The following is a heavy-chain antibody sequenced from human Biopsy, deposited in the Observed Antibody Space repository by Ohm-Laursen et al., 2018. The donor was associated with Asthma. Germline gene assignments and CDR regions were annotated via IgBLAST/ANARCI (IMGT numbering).Heavy chain of an antibody. CDR1: SGSINSGGYY. D-gene: IGHD3-22*01. V-gene: IGHV4-31*03. Sequence: SETLSLTCTVSSGSINSGGYYCPWIRQHPGKGLECIGFIYYSGSTYYNPSLKSRVSISIDTSKNQFSLKLSSVTAADTAVYYCARAQDYYDSRGYYRSFDYWGQGTLVTVSS. CDR3: ARAQDYYDSRGYYRSFDY. CDR2: IYYSGST. J-gene: IGHJ4*02.